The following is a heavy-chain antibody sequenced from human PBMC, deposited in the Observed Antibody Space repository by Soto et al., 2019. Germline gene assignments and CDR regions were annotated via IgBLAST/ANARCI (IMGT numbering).Heavy chain of an antibody. CDR1: GYTFTNYV. V-gene: IGHV1-18*01. J-gene: IGHJ6*03. D-gene: IGHD4-17*01. CDR3: ARTTVTASYYYMDV. Sequence: ASVKVSCKASGYTFTNYVFTWVRQAPGQGLEWLGWISTYNGNTKYAQKVQGRLTMTTDTSTSTANMGLTSLRSDDTALYYCARTTVTASYYYMDVWGKGSTVTVSS. CDR2: ISTYNGNT.